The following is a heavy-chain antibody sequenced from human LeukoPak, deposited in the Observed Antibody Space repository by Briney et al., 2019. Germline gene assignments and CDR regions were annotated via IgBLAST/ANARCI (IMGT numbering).Heavy chain of an antibody. CDR3: ARASGYSSGWYETPFVY. CDR1: GGSISSSNW. Sequence: SGTLSLTCAVSGGSISSSNWWSWVRQPPGKGLEWIGEIYHSGSTNYNPSLKSRVTISVDKSKNQFSLKLSSVTAADTAVYYCARASGYSSGWYETPFVYWGQGILVTVSS. J-gene: IGHJ4*02. D-gene: IGHD6-19*01. CDR2: IYHSGST. V-gene: IGHV4-4*02.